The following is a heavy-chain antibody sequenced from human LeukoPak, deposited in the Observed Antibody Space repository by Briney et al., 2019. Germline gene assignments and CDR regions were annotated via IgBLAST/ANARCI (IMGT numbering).Heavy chain of an antibody. Sequence: SETLSLTCTVSGGSISSYYWSWIRQPPGKGLEWIGYIYYSGSTNYNPSLKSRVTISVDTSKNQFSLKLSSVTAADTAVYYCARSAAFDYWGQGTLVTVSS. V-gene: IGHV4-59*12. CDR1: GGSISSYY. D-gene: IGHD6-13*01. CDR3: ARSAAFDY. J-gene: IGHJ4*02. CDR2: IYYSGST.